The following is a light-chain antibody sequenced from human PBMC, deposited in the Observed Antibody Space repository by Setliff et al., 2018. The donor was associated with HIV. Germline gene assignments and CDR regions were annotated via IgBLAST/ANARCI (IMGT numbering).Light chain of an antibody. CDR3: CSYAGTYTYI. Sequence: SVLTQPRSVSGSPGQSVTFSCTGSSSDVGAYNFVSWYQQHPGKAPKLIIYDVYKRPSGVPDRFSGSKSGDTASLTISGLQSEDEADYYCCSYAGTYTYIFGTGTKVTVL. CDR2: DVY. V-gene: IGLV2-11*01. J-gene: IGLJ1*01. CDR1: SSDVGAYNF.